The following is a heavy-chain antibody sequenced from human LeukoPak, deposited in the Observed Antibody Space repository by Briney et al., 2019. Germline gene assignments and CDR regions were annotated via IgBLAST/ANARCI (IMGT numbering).Heavy chain of an antibody. CDR1: GYAFTGYY. CDR2: INPNSGGT. Sequence: WASAKVSCKASGYAFTGYYMHWVRQAPGQGLEWMGWINPNSGGTNYAQKFQGRVTMTRDTSISTAYMELSRLRSDDTAVYYCARAPYYDFWSYMDVWGKGTTVTVSS. CDR3: ARAPYYDFWSYMDV. J-gene: IGHJ6*03. D-gene: IGHD3-3*01. V-gene: IGHV1-2*02.